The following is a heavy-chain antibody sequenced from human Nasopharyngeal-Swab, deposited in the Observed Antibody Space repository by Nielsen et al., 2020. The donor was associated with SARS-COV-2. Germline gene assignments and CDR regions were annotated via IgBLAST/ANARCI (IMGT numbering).Heavy chain of an antibody. J-gene: IGHJ6*03. CDR3: ARGVKYCSGGSCYSPIYYYYYMDV. D-gene: IGHD2-15*01. V-gene: IGHV4-39*07. CDR2: IYYSGST. Sequence: RQAPGKRLEWIGSIYYSGSTYYNPSLKSRVTISVDTSKNQFSLKLSSVTAADTAVYYCARGVKYCSGGSCYSPIYYYYYMDVWGKGTTVTVSS.